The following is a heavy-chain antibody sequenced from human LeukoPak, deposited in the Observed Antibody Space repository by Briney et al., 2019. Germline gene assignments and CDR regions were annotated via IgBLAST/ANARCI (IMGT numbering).Heavy chain of an antibody. Sequence: SETLSLTCTVSGGSISSYYWSWIRQPPGKGLEWNGYIYYSGSTNYNPSLKSRVTISVDTSKNQFSLKLSSVTAADTAVYYCARVPRVKSLLSTYYYYYMDVWGKGTTVTVSS. CDR1: GGSISSYY. CDR3: ARVPRVKSLLSTYYYYYMDV. D-gene: IGHD2-15*01. V-gene: IGHV4-59*01. CDR2: IYYSGST. J-gene: IGHJ6*03.